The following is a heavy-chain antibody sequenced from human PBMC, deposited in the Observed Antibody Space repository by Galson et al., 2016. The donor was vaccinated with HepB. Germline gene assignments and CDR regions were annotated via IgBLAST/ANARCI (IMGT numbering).Heavy chain of an antibody. CDR3: AKLSVGTLFDP. Sequence: SLRLSCAASGFTFSGFAMTWARQAPGKGLEWVSSISDSGDRTYYADSVKGRFTISRDNSKNTLYLQMNSLRAEDTAVYYCAKLSVGTLFDPWGQGTLVTAS. J-gene: IGHJ5*02. D-gene: IGHD4-23*01. V-gene: IGHV3-23*01. CDR2: ISDSGDRT. CDR1: GFTFSGFA.